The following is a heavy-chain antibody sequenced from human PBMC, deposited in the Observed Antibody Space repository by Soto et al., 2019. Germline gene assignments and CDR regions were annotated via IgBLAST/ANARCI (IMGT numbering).Heavy chain of an antibody. CDR1: GGSVSGASYY. CDR2: INHSGAA. Sequence: SETLSLTCTVSGGSVSGASYYWSWIRQPPGKGLEWIGNINHSGAANYNPSLKTRATISVDTSKKQFSLKLRSVTSADTAVYFCARGLDFYGSGSPDLNGYWGQGTLVTVSS. J-gene: IGHJ4*02. V-gene: IGHV4-61*01. CDR3: ARGLDFYGSGSPDLNGY. D-gene: IGHD3-10*01.